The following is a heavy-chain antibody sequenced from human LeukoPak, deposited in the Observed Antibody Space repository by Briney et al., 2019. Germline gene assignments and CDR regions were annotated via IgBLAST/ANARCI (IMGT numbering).Heavy chain of an antibody. CDR3: AKGIYSSGWSYFDY. D-gene: IGHD6-19*01. Sequence: LTGGSLRLSCAASGFTFSSYAMSWVRQAPGKGLEWVSTLSGSGITTYYADSVKGRFTISRDNSKNTLYLQMNTLRAEDSALYYCAKGIYSSGWSYFDYWGHGTLVTVSS. CDR1: GFTFSSYA. J-gene: IGHJ4*01. V-gene: IGHV3-23*01. CDR2: LSGSGITT.